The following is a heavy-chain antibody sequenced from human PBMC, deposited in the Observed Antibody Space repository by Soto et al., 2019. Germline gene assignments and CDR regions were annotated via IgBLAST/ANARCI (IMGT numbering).Heavy chain of an antibody. Sequence: SGGSLRLSCAASGFTFSNAWMNWVRQAPGKGLEWVGRIKSKTDGGTTDYAAPVKGRFTISRDDSKNTLYLQMNSLKTEDTAVYYCTTENSMGCCGDPTWFFDLWGRGTLVTVSS. V-gene: IGHV3-15*07. CDR2: IKSKTDGGTT. J-gene: IGHJ2*01. CDR3: TTENSMGCCGDPTWFFDL. CDR1: GFTFSNAW. D-gene: IGHD4-17*01.